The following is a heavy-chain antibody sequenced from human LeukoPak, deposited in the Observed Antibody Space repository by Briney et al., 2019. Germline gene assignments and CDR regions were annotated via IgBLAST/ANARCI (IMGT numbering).Heavy chain of an antibody. CDR2: ISSSGSTI. CDR1: GFTFSSYE. Sequence: GGSLRLSCAASGFTFSSYEMNWVRQAPGKGLEWVSYISSSGSTIYYADSVKGRFTISRDNAKNSLYLQMNSLRAEDTAVYYCARDDSSGRPFDYWGQGTLVTVSS. D-gene: IGHD3-22*01. V-gene: IGHV3-48*03. CDR3: ARDDSSGRPFDY. J-gene: IGHJ4*02.